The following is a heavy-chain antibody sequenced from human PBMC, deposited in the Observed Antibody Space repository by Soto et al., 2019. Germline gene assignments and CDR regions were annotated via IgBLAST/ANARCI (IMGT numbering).Heavy chain of an antibody. V-gene: IGHV3-30*18. CDR2: ISYDGSNK. CDR1: GFTFSSYG. CDR3: AKEQGSGWYGFYYYYYGMDV. Sequence: LRLSCAASGFTFSSYGMHWVRQAPGKGLEWVAVISYDGSNKYYADSVKGRFTISRDNSKNTLYLQMNSLRAEGTAVYYCAKEQGSGWYGFYYYYYGMDVWGQGTTVTVSS. J-gene: IGHJ6*02. D-gene: IGHD6-19*01.